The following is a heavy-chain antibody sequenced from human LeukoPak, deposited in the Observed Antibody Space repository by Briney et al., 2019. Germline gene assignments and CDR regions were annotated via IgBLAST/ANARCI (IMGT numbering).Heavy chain of an antibody. Sequence: QTGGSLRLSCAASGFTFSSYGMHWVRQALGKGLEWVAVISYDGSNKYYADSVKGRFTISRDNSKNTLYLQMNSLGAEDTAVHYCAKDPTTSYDILTGFGSSKPPVYYYYGMDVWGQGTTITVSS. CDR3: AKDPTTSYDILTGFGSSKPPVYYYYGMDV. CDR2: ISYDGSNK. D-gene: IGHD3-9*01. J-gene: IGHJ6*02. CDR1: GFTFSSYG. V-gene: IGHV3-30*18.